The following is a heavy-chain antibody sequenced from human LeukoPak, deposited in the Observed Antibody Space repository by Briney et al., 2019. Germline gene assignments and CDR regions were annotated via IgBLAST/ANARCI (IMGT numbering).Heavy chain of an antibody. CDR3: ARARVTHPARPTIAAAGTWWFDP. D-gene: IGHD6-13*01. Sequence: ASVKVSCKASGYTFTSYDINWVRQATGQGLEWMGWMNPNSGNTGYAQKFQDRVTITRNTSISTAYMELSSLRSEDTAVYYCARARVTHPARPTIAAAGTWWFDPWGQGTLVTVSS. J-gene: IGHJ5*02. CDR2: MNPNSGNT. V-gene: IGHV1-8*03. CDR1: GYTFTSYD.